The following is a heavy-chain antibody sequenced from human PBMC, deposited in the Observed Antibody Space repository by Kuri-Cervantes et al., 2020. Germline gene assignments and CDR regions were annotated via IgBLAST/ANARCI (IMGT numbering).Heavy chain of an antibody. J-gene: IGHJ4*02. V-gene: IGHV3-9*01. D-gene: IGHD6-13*01. CDR3: AKGGGEIAAAGLFDY. Sequence: SLKISCAASGFTFEDYAMHWVRQAPGKGLEWVLGISWNSGRIDYADSVKGRFTISRDNSKNSLYLQMNSLRTEDTALYYCAKGGGEIAAAGLFDYWGQGTLVTVSS. CDR1: GFTFEDYA. CDR2: ISWNSGRI.